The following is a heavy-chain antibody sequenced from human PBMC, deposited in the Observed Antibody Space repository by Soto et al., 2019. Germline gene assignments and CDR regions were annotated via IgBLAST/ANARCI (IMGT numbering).Heavy chain of an antibody. J-gene: IGHJ4*02. V-gene: IGHV3-49*03. CDR3: TREDTSSSWYQDFDY. D-gene: IGHD6-13*01. CDR2: IRSKAYGGTT. CDR1: GFTFGDYA. Sequence: GGSLRLSCAASGFTFGDYAMSWFRQAPGKGLEWVGFIRSKAYGGTTEYAASVRGRFTISRDDSKSIAYLQMNSLKTEDTAVYYCTREDTSSSWYQDFDYWGQGTLVTVSS.